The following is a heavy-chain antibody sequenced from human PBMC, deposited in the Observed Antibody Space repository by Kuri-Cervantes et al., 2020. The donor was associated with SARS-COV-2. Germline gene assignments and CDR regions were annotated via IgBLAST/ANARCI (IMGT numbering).Heavy chain of an antibody. CDR1: GYTFTSYD. V-gene: IGHV1-8*03. J-gene: IGHJ4*02. CDR3: ARRADYYDSSSYLN. CDR2: VNPNSGNT. D-gene: IGHD3-22*01. Sequence: ASVKVSCKASGYTFTSYDINWVRQATGQGLEWMGWVNPNSGNTGCAQKFQGRVTITRDTSISTAYMELSGLKSEDTAIYYCARRADYYDSSSYLNWGQGTPVTVSS.